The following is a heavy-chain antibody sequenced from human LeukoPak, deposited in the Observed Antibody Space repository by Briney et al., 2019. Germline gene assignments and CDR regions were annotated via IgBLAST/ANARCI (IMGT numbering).Heavy chain of an antibody. D-gene: IGHD2-2*01. Sequence: GGSLRLSCAASGFPLSSHWLSWFRQSPGKGLEWVAHINQDGSEKYYVDSVKGRFTISRDNARNSQYLQMNSLRAEDTAVYYCARDRIVPAASHYFDYWGQGTLVTVSS. CDR3: ARDRIVPAASHYFDY. J-gene: IGHJ4*02. CDR1: GFPLSSHW. V-gene: IGHV3-7*01. CDR2: INQDGSEK.